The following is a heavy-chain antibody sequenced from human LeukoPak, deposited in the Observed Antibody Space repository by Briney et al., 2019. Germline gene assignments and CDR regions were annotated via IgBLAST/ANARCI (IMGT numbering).Heavy chain of an antibody. D-gene: IGHD6-19*01. V-gene: IGHV3-7*03. CDR1: GFTFRNYW. Sequence: SGGSLRLSCAASGFTFRNYWMSWVRQAPGTGLEWVANIIQDGSDRNYVTSVRGRFTISRDNAESSLYLQMNSLRVEDTAVYYCVRNLAVAGTCFDSWGQGTLVTVSS. CDR2: IIQDGSDR. J-gene: IGHJ4*02. CDR3: VRNLAVAGTCFDS.